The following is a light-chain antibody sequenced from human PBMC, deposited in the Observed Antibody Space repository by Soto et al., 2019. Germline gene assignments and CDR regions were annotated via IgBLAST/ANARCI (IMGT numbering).Light chain of an antibody. CDR2: VAS. CDR3: QQYGSSPPIT. Sequence: DIQMTQSPSSLSASVGDRVTITCRASQGITNYLAWYQQKPGKVPKLLIYVASTLQSGVPSRFSGTGSGTDFTLTISNLQPEDVATYYCQQYGSSPPITFGQGTRLEIK. V-gene: IGKV1-27*01. J-gene: IGKJ5*01. CDR1: QGITNY.